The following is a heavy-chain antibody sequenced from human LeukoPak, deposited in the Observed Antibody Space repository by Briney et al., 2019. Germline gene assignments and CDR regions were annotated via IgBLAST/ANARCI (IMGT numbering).Heavy chain of an antibody. Sequence: ASVKVSCKASGYTFTSYGISWVRQAPGQGLEWMGWISAYNGNTNYAQKLQGRVTMTTDTSTSTAYMELRSLRSDDTAVYYCARVYCSSTSCYMEWFPWFDPWGQGTLVTVSS. CDR1: GYTFTSYG. CDR2: ISAYNGNT. V-gene: IGHV1-18*01. D-gene: IGHD2-2*02. CDR3: ARVYCSSTSCYMEWFPWFDP. J-gene: IGHJ5*02.